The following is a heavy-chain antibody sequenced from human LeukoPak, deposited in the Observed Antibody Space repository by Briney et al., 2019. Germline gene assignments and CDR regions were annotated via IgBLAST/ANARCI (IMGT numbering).Heavy chain of an antibody. CDR3: ARGLPARRAAAGEWAAFDI. J-gene: IGHJ3*02. CDR2: ISAYNGNT. Sequence: GASVKVSCKASGYTFTSYGISWVRQAPGQGLEWMGWISAYNGNTNYAQKLQGRVTMTTDTSTSTAYMELRSLRSDDTAVYYCARGLPARRAAAGEWAAFDIWGQGTMVTVSS. CDR1: GYTFTSYG. D-gene: IGHD6-13*01. V-gene: IGHV1-18*01.